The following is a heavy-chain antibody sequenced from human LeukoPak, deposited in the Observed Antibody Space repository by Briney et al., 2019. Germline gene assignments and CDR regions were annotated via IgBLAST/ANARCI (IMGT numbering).Heavy chain of an antibody. CDR3: ASAYYDILGGHFDY. CDR1: YGSISDISYY. D-gene: IGHD3-9*01. Sequence: SETLSLTCTVSYGSISDISYYWGWIRQPPGKGLEWIGSIYYSGRTYYNSSLKSRVTIKVTSVTAADTAVYYCASAYYDILGGHFDYWGQGTLVTVSS. CDR2: IYYSGRT. J-gene: IGHJ4*02. V-gene: IGHV4-39*06.